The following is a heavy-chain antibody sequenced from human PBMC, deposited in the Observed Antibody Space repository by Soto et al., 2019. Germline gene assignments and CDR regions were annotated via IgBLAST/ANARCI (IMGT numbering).Heavy chain of an antibody. CDR1: GGTFSSYA. D-gene: IGHD6-19*01. Sequence: QVQLVQSGAEVKKPGSSVKVSCKASGGTFSSYAISWVRQAPGQGLEWMGGIIPIFGTANYAQKFQGRVTITADKSTSTAYMELSSLRSEDTAVYYFARDMRLVGGWFNWFDPWGQGTLVTVSS. V-gene: IGHV1-69*06. CDR2: IIPIFGTA. J-gene: IGHJ5*02. CDR3: ARDMRLVGGWFNWFDP.